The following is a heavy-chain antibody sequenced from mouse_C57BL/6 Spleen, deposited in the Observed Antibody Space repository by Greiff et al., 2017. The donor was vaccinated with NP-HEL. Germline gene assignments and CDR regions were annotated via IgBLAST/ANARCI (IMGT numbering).Heavy chain of an antibody. CDR3: AREGDYSNYERFYWYFDV. V-gene: IGHV1-75*01. Sequence: VQLQQSGPELVKPGASVKISCKASGYTFTDYYINWVKQRPGQGLEWIGWIFPGSGSTYYNEKFKGKATLTVDKSSSTAYMLLSSLTSEDSAVYFCAREGDYSNYERFYWYFDVWGTGTTVTVSS. CDR1: GYTFTDYY. D-gene: IGHD2-5*01. J-gene: IGHJ1*03. CDR2: IFPGSGST.